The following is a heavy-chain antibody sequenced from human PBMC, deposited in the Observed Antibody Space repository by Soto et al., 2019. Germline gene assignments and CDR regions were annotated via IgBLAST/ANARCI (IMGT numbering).Heavy chain of an antibody. CDR3: ARVIGLRAAAFDY. CDR2: IYSGGST. Sequence: PGGSLRLSCAASGFTVSSNYMSWVRQAPGKGLEWVSVIYSGGSTYYADSVKGRFTISRDNSKNTLYLQMNSLRAEDTAVYYCARVIGLRAAAFDYWGQGTLVTVSS. J-gene: IGHJ4*02. V-gene: IGHV3-53*01. D-gene: IGHD6-13*01. CDR1: GFTVSSNY.